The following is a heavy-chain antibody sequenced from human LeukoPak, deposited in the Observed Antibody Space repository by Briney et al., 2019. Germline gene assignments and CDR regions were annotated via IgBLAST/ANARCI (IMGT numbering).Heavy chain of an antibody. CDR2: IYTSGST. J-gene: IGHJ3*02. CDR1: APSISSGTSY. V-gene: IGHV4-61*02. CDR3: ASRYCSSSSCYKGNAFDI. Sequence: PSQTLSLTCPVAAPSISSGTSYWSWILQTAGKGLEGIGRIYTSGSTNYNPSHMSRVAISVGTSKNQFSLKLSSVTAADTAVYYCASRYCSSSSCYKGNAFDIWGEGTMVTVS. D-gene: IGHD2-2*02.